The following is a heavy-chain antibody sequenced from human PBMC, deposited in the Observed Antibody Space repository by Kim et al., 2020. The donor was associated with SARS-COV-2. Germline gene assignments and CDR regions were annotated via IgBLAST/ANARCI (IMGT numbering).Heavy chain of an antibody. CDR3: ARGVTMVRGVRPYYYEY. D-gene: IGHD3-10*01. V-gene: IGHV1-3*01. Sequence: ASVKVSCKASGYSFTSYAIHWVRQAPGQRPEWMGWINAGNGNTKYSQRFQGRVTFTRDTSASTAYMELSRSEDTAVYYCARGVTMVRGVRPYYYEYWGQGTLGTVSS. CDR2: INAGNGNT. J-gene: IGHJ4*02. CDR1: GYSFTSYA.